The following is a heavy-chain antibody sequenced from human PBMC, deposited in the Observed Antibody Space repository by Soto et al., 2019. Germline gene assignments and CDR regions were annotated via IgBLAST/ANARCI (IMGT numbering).Heavy chain of an antibody. D-gene: IGHD3-10*01. Sequence: SETLSLTCTVSGGSISSSSYYWGWIRQPPGKGLEWIGSIYYSGSTYYNPSLKSRVTISVDTSKNQFSLKLSSVTAADTAVYYCARRLWWFGECHRGNAFDFRGQGTMVTVSS. CDR2: IYYSGST. CDR3: ARRLWWFGECHRGNAFDF. J-gene: IGHJ3*01. CDR1: GGSISSSSYY. V-gene: IGHV4-39*01.